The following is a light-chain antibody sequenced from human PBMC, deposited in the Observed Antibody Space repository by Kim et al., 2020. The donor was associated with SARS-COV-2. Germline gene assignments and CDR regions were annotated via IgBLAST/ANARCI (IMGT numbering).Light chain of an antibody. CDR2: SNK. V-gene: IGLV1-44*01. CDR1: SSNIGSNN. Sequence: QSVLTQPPSASGTPGQRVTISCSGSSSNIGSNNVVWYQQLPGAAPNLLIYSNKQRPSGTPARFSGSTSGTSASLAISGLQSGDEADYYCAVWGDSLKQGVFGGGTQLTVL. CDR3: AVWGDSLKQGV. J-gene: IGLJ3*02.